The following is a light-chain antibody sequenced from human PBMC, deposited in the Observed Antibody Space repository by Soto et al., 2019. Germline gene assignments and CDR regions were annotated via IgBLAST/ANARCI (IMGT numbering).Light chain of an antibody. J-gene: IGLJ1*01. Sequence: QPVLTQPASVSGSPGQSITISCTGTSSDVGGYKFVSWYQQHPGKAPKLMIYEVGNRPSGVSSRFSGSKSGNTASLTISGLQAEDEADDYCGSYTGSIYVFGPGTKVTVL. V-gene: IGLV2-14*01. CDR1: SSDVGGYKF. CDR3: GSYTGSIYV. CDR2: EVG.